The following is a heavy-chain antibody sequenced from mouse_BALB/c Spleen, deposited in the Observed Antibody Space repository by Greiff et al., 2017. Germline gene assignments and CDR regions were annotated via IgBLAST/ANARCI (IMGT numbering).Heavy chain of an antibody. D-gene: IGHD2-4*01. CDR3: AREGLRRVYAIDY. V-gene: IGHV5-6-3*01. CDR1: GFTFSSYG. CDR2: INSNGGST. J-gene: IGHJ4*01. Sequence: EVHLVESGGGLVQPGGSLKLSCAASGFTFSSYGMSWVRQTPDKRLELVATINSNGGSTYYPDSVKGRFTISRDNAKNTLYLQMSSLKSEDTAMYYCAREGLRRVYAIDYWGQGTSVTVSS.